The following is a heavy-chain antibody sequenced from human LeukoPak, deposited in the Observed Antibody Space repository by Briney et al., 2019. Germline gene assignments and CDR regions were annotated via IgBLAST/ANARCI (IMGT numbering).Heavy chain of an antibody. D-gene: IGHD4-23*01. V-gene: IGHV4-59*01. CDR3: ARDYGGSEFDP. J-gene: IGHJ5*02. CDR1: GGSISSYY. CDR2: IYYSGST. Sequence: SGTLSLTCTVSGGSISSYYWSWIRQPPGKGLEWIGYIYYSGSTNYNPSLKSRVTISVDTSKDQFSLKLSSVTAADTAVYYCARDYGGSEFDPWGQGTLVTVSS.